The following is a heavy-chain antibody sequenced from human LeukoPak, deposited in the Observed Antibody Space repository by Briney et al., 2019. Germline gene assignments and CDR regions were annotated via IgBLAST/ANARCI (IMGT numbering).Heavy chain of an antibody. J-gene: IGHJ4*02. CDR3: SRDFDRYYFDY. CDR2: ISYDGSNE. V-gene: IGHV3-30*04. D-gene: IGHD3-16*02. CDR1: GFTFSSYV. Sequence: GGSLRLSCAASGFTFSSYVMHWVRHAPGKGLEWVAIISYDGSNEYYADSVKGRFTISRDNAKNTLYLQMNSLKAEDTAVYYCSRDFDRYYFDYWGQGTLVTVSS.